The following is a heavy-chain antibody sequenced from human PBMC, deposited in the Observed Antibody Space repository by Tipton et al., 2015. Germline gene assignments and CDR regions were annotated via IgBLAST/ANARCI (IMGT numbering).Heavy chain of an antibody. CDR2: FFHSGNT. J-gene: IGHJ4*02. CDR1: GGSVSSSSYY. V-gene: IGHV4-39*07. Sequence: LRLSCTVSGGSVSSSSYYWGWIRQSPGKGLEWIGSFFHSGNTFHNPSLRSRVIISVDTSKNQFSLTVASVTAADTAVYYCARSRYTVTPDSWGQGTLVTVSS. D-gene: IGHD4-17*01. CDR3: ARSRYTVTPDS.